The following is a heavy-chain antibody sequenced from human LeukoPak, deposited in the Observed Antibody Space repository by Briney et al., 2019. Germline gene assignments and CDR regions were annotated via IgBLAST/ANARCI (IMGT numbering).Heavy chain of an antibody. CDR3: TTDLPYDSSGYQP. V-gene: IGHV3-15*01. Sequence: PGGSLRLSCAASGFTFSNAWMSWVSQAPGKGLEWVGRIKSKTDGGTTDYAAPVKGRFTISRDDSKNTLYLQMNSLKTEDTAVYYCTTDLPYDSSGYQPWGQGTLVTVSS. CDR2: IKSKTDGGTT. D-gene: IGHD3-22*01. CDR1: GFTFSNAW. J-gene: IGHJ5*02.